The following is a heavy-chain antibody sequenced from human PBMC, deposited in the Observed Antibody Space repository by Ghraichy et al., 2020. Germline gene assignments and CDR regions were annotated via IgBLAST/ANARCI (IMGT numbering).Heavy chain of an antibody. Sequence: GGSLRLSCAASVFIFSDHYMDWVRQAPGKGLEWVGRIRKVARGSTTEYGASARGRFTVSRDNSRNSLYLQMDRLETEDTAVYYCVRGYNGFDSWGQGTLVTVSS. CDR3: VRGYNGFDS. V-gene: IGHV3-72*01. CDR2: IRKVARGSTT. CDR1: VFIFSDHY. D-gene: IGHD5-12*01. J-gene: IGHJ4*02.